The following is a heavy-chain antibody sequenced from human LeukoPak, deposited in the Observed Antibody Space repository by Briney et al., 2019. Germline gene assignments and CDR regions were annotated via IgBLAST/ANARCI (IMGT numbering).Heavy chain of an antibody. V-gene: IGHV4-30-4*01. CDR3: ARDLSGYSYFDY. J-gene: IGHJ4*02. Sequence: SQTLSLTCTVSGGSISSGDYYCSWIRQPPGKGLEWIGYIYYSGSTYYNPSLKSRVTISVDTSQNQFSLKLDSVTAADTAVYYCARDLSGYSYFDYWGQGTLVTVSS. CDR2: IYYSGST. D-gene: IGHD5-18*01. CDR1: GGSISSGDYY.